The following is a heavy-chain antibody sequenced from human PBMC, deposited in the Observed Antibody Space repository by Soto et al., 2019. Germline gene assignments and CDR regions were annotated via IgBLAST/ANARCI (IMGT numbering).Heavy chain of an antibody. V-gene: IGHV4-30-4*01. J-gene: IGHJ4*02. CDR2: IYYSGST. D-gene: IGHD1-7*01. Sequence: QVQLQESGPGLVKPSQTLSLTCTVSGGSISSGDYYWSWIRQPPGQGLEWIGYIYYSGSTYYNPSLKSRVTISVDTSKNQFSLKLSSVTAADTAVYYCARGGSTGTTEIDYWGQGTLVTVSS. CDR3: ARGGSTGTTEIDY. CDR1: GGSISSGDYY.